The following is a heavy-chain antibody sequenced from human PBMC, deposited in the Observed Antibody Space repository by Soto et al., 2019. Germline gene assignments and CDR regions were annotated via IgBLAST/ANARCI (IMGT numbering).Heavy chain of an antibody. Sequence: SETLSLTCTVSGGSISSGAYYWSWIRQHPGKGLEWIGYIYYSGSTYYNPSLKSRVTISVDTSKNQFSLKLSSVTAADTAVYYCARGRGVWGSYHYNWFDPWGQGTLVTVSS. D-gene: IGHD3-16*02. CDR3: ARGRGVWGSYHYNWFDP. J-gene: IGHJ5*02. CDR2: IYYSGST. V-gene: IGHV4-31*03. CDR1: GGSISSGAYY.